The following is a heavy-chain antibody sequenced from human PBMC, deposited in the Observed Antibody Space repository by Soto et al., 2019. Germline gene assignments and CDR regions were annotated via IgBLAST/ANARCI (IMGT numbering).Heavy chain of an antibody. CDR3: ARDNGRENYYDSSGYWYYFDY. CDR2: IYYSGST. Sequence: SETLSLTCTVSGGSISSYYWSWIRQPPGKGRGWIGYIYYSGSTNYNPSLKSRVTISVDTSKNQFSLKLSSVTAADTAVHYCARDNGRENYYDSSGYWYYFDYWGQGTLVTVSS. CDR1: GGSISSYY. D-gene: IGHD3-22*01. J-gene: IGHJ4*02. V-gene: IGHV4-59*01.